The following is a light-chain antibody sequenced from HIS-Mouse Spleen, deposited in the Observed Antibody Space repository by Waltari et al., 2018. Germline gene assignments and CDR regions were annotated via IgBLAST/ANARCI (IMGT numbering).Light chain of an antibody. CDR2: EVS. V-gene: IGLV2-14*01. CDR1: SSDVGGYNY. CDR3: SSYTSSSTYV. Sequence: QSALTQPASVSGSPGQSLTIPCTGTSSDVGGYNYVSCYQQHTGNAPKLMIYEVSNRPSGVSNRFSGSKSGNTASLTISGLQAEDEADYYCSSYTSSSTYVFGTGTKVTVL. J-gene: IGLJ1*01.